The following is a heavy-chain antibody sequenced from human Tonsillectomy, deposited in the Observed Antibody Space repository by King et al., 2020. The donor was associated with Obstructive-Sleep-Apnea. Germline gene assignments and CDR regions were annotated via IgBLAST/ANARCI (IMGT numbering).Heavy chain of an antibody. CDR3: AKDGGDDYNFCLRLAY. D-gene: IGHD3-3*01. V-gene: IGHV3-23*04. CDR1: GFTFSNYA. J-gene: IGHJ4*02. CDR2: ISGSGGSI. Sequence: VQLVESGGGLVQPGGSLRLSCAASGFTFSNYAMSWVRQAPGKGLEWVSGISGSGGSIYYADSVKGRFTISRDNSRNTLYLQMNSLRAEDTAVYYWAKDGGDDYNFCLRLAYWGQGTLVTVSS.